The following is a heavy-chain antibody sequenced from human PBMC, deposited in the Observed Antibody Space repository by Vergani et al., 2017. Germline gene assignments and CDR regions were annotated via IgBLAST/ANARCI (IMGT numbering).Heavy chain of an antibody. CDR2: ISAYNGNT. CDR3: ARDPDIVVVPGAPYYYYYYGVDV. V-gene: IGHV1-18*04. CDR1: GYTFTSYG. Sequence: QVQLVQSGAEGKKPGASVKVSCKASGYTFTSYGISWVRQAPGQGLEWMGWISAYNGNTNYAQKLQGRVTMTTDSSTSTAYVELRSLRSDDTAVYYCARDPDIVVVPGAPYYYYYYGVDVWGQGTTVTVSS. D-gene: IGHD2-2*01. J-gene: IGHJ6*02.